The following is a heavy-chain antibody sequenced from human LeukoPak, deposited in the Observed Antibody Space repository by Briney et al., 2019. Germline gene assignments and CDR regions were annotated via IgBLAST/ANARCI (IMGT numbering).Heavy chain of an antibody. CDR3: ASLSSQYDY. Sequence: AGGSLRPSCAASGLTFSNYWMQWVRQAPGKGLVWVSRINNYGSITTYADSVKGRFTISRDNAKNTLYLQMNSLRAEDTAVYYCASLSSQYDYWGLGTLVSVSS. CDR2: INNYGSIT. CDR1: GLTFSNYW. D-gene: IGHD2-2*01. J-gene: IGHJ4*02. V-gene: IGHV3-74*03.